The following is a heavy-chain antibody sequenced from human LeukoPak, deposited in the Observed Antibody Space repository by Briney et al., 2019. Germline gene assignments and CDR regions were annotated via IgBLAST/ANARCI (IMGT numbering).Heavy chain of an antibody. Sequence: GESLKISFKGSGXSFTSYCIGWVRQMPGKVLEWMGIIYPGDSDTRYSPSFQGQVTISADKSISTAYLQWSSLKASDTAMYYCARRSSGWYGYFDYWGQGTLVTVSS. J-gene: IGHJ4*02. CDR2: IYPGDSDT. CDR3: ARRSSGWYGYFDY. D-gene: IGHD6-19*01. V-gene: IGHV5-51*01. CDR1: GXSFTSYC.